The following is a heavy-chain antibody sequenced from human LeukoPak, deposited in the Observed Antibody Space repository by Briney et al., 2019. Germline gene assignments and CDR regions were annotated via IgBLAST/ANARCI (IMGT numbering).Heavy chain of an antibody. CDR3: AKDGRGWPDAFDI. Sequence: GGSLRLSCAASGFTFSSYAMSWVRQAPGKGLERVSAISGSGGSTYYADSVKGRFTISRDNSKNTLYLQMNSVRAEDTAVYYCAKDGRGWPDAFDIWGQGTMVTVSS. J-gene: IGHJ3*02. V-gene: IGHV3-23*01. CDR2: ISGSGGST. CDR1: GFTFSSYA. D-gene: IGHD6-19*01.